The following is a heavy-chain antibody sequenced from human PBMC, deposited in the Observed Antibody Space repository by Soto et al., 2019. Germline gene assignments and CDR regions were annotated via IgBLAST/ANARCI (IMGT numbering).Heavy chain of an antibody. Sequence: ASVKVSCKASGYTFTSYAMHWVRQAPGQRLEWMGWINAGNGNTKYSQKFQGRVTITRDTSASTAYMELSSLRSEDTAVYYCARDDSSSWYFDYWGQGTLVTVS. J-gene: IGHJ4*02. CDR3: ARDDSSSWYFDY. CDR1: GYTFTSYA. CDR2: INAGNGNT. D-gene: IGHD6-13*01. V-gene: IGHV1-3*01.